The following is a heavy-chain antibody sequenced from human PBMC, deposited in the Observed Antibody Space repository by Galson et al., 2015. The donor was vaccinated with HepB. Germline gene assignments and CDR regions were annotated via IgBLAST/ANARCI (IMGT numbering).Heavy chain of an antibody. D-gene: IGHD3-22*01. CDR2: IRSKAYGGTT. Sequence: SLRLSCAASGFTFGDYAMSWFRQAPGKGLEWVGFIRSKAYGGTTEYAASVKGRFTISRDDSKSIAYLQMNSLKTEDTAVYYCTRDLRYYDSSGYYIGGEAPAGYYYYGMDVWGQGTTVTVSS. J-gene: IGHJ6*02. CDR1: GFTFGDYA. V-gene: IGHV3-49*03. CDR3: TRDLRYYDSSGYYIGGEAPAGYYYYGMDV.